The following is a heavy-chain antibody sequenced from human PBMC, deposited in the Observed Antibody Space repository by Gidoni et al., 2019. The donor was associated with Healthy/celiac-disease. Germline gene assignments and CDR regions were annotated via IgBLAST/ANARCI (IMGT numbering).Heavy chain of an antibody. J-gene: IGHJ5*02. CDR3: ARDLSVVVAATLLNWFDP. Sequence: QVPLVQSGAEVKKPGSSVKVSCKASGGTFSSYTISWVRPAPGQGLEWMGRIIPILGIANYAQKFQGRVTITADKSTSTAYMELSSLRSEDTAVYYCARDLSVVVAATLLNWFDPWGQGTLVTVSS. CDR1: GGTFSSYT. V-gene: IGHV1-69*08. CDR2: IIPILGIA. D-gene: IGHD2-15*01.